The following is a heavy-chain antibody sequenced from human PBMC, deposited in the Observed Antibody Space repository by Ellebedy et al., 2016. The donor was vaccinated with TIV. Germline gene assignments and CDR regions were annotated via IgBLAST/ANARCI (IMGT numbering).Heavy chain of an antibody. J-gene: IGHJ4*02. Sequence: SETLSLTXAVYGGSFSGYYWSWIRQSPGKGLEWIGEINHSGSTSYNPSLKSRVTMSLDTSKNQFSLKLNSVTAADTAVYYCARGEGGAVFGCWGQGTLVTVSS. D-gene: IGHD6-19*01. CDR3: ARGEGGAVFGC. CDR2: INHSGST. CDR1: GGSFSGYY. V-gene: IGHV4-34*01.